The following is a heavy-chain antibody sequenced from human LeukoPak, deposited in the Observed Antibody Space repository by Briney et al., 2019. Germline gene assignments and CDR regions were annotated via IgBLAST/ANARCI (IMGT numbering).Heavy chain of an antibody. J-gene: IGHJ4*02. V-gene: IGHV3-23*01. CDR3: AKWGDFDVLTGYYVPDF. CDR2: ITGSGGNT. Sequence: GGSLRLSCAASGFTFSNYAMSWVRQAPGKGLEWVSAITGSGGNTYYADSVRGRFTISRDNSKNTLYLQMNGLRDEDTAVYYCAKWGDFDVLTGYYVPDFWGQGTLVTVSS. D-gene: IGHD3-9*01. CDR1: GFTFSNYA.